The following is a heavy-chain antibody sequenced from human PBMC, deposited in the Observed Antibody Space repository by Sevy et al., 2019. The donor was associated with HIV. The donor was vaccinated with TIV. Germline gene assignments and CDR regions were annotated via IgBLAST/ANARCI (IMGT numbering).Heavy chain of an antibody. Sequence: ASVKVSCKASGGTFSSYAISWVRQAPGQGLEWMGGIIPIFGTANYAQKFQGRVTITADESTSTAYMELGSLRSEDTAVYDCARSARELKYCSGGSGYSVGIDCWGQGTLVTVSS. CDR2: IIPIFGTA. V-gene: IGHV1-69*13. D-gene: IGHD2-15*01. CDR3: ARSARELKYCSGGSGYSVGIDC. CDR1: GGTFSSYA. J-gene: IGHJ4*02.